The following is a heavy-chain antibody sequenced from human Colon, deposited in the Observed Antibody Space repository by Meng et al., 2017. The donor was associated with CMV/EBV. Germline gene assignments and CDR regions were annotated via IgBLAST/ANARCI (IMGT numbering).Heavy chain of an antibody. V-gene: IGHV3-64*02. CDR3: ARDARYGDYLGYYFDY. CDR2: ISSNGGST. D-gene: IGHD4-17*01. Sequence: GESLKISCAASGFTFSSYAMHWVRQAPGKGLEYVSAISSNGGSTYYADSVKGRFTISRDHSKNTLYLQMGSLRAEDMAVYYCARDARYGDYLGYYFDYWGQGTLVTVSS. J-gene: IGHJ4*02. CDR1: GFTFSSYA.